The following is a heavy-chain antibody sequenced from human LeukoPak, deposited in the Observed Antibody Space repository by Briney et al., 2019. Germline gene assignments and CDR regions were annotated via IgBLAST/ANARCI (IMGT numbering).Heavy chain of an antibody. CDR2: ISGSGGTT. D-gene: IGHD2-21*02. V-gene: IGHV3-23*01. Sequence: PGGSLRLSCAASGFTFSSYAMSWVRQAPGKGLEWVSAISGSGGTTYYADSVKGRFTISRDNSKNTLYLQMNSLRAEDTAVYYCAKVLCGSDCGDYWGQVTLVTVSS. CDR3: AKVLCGSDCGDY. CDR1: GFTFSSYA. J-gene: IGHJ4*02.